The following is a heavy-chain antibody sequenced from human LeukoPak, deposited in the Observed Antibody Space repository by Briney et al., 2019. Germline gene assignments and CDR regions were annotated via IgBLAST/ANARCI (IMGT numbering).Heavy chain of an antibody. J-gene: IGHJ4*02. Sequence: SETLSLTCTVSGASVSGSSYYWEWIRQPPGKGLEWVGSIFYSGSTHYNPSLKSRVSMSVDTSKNQFSLRLSAVTATDTAVYYCATRRSGSHPYYWGQGTLVTVSS. CDR3: ATRRSGSHPYY. D-gene: IGHD1-26*01. V-gene: IGHV4-39*01. CDR2: IFYSGST. CDR1: GASVSGSSYY.